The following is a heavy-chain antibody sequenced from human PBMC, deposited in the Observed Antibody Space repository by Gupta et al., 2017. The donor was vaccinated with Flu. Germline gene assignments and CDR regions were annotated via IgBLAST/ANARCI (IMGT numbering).Heavy chain of an antibody. J-gene: IGHJ3*02. V-gene: IGHV3-33*01. CDR1: GFSFSNYG. D-gene: IGHD2-21*02. CDR3: ARDREDGGNSNSDAFNI. Sequence: QVQLVESGGGVVQPGRSLRLSCTASGFSFSNYGMHWVRQAPGNRLEWVSMIWYDGSNKYHADSVKGRVTISRDNSKNTLWLQMNSLRAEDTDVDYCARDREDGGNSNSDAFNIGCQGTMVTVSS. CDR2: IWYDGSNK.